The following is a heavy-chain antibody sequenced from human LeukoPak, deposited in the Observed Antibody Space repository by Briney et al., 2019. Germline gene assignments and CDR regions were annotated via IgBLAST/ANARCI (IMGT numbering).Heavy chain of an antibody. CDR1: GGSISSYY. J-gene: IGHJ4*02. CDR3: ARRARATVRGDYFDY. D-gene: IGHD3-10*01. V-gene: IGHV4-59*08. CDR2: IYYSGGT. Sequence: PSETLSLTCTVSGGSISSYYWTWIRQPPGKGLGLEWIGYIYYSGGTNYNPSLKSRVTISADTSKNQFSLKLNSVTAADTAVYYCARRARATVRGDYFDYWGQGTLVTVSS.